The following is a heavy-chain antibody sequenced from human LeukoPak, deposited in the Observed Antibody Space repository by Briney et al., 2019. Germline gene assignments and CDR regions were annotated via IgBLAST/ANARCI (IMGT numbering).Heavy chain of an antibody. J-gene: IGHJ4*02. CDR1: GYTFSTYA. Sequence: ASVNVSCKASGYTFSTYAMNWVRQAPGQGLEWMGWINTNTGNPTYAQGFIGRFVFSLDTSVSTAYLQISSLKAEDTAVYYCARDGGGWPFDQWGQGTLVTVSS. CDR3: ARDGGGWPFDQ. CDR2: INTNTGNP. V-gene: IGHV7-4-1*02. D-gene: IGHD6-19*01.